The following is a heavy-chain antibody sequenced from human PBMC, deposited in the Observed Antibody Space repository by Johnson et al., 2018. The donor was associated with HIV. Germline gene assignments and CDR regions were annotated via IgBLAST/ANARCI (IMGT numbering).Heavy chain of an antibody. CDR1: GFTFSNYA. Sequence: QVQLVESGGGVVQPGRSLRLSCAASGFTFSNYAMHWVRQAPGKGLEWVSVISYDGSNEYFADSVKGRFTISRDNSKNTLYLQMNSLRSEDTAVYYCARDRRLFLYYYDSSGYYRPDAFDIWGQGTMVTVSS. V-gene: IGHV3-30*04. D-gene: IGHD3-22*01. J-gene: IGHJ3*02. CDR3: ARDRRLFLYYYDSSGYYRPDAFDI. CDR2: ISYDGSNE.